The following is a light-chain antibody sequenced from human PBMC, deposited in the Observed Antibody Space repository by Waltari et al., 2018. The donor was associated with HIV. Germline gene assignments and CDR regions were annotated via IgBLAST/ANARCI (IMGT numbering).Light chain of an antibody. Sequence: YVLTQAPSVSVAPGETARISCGGNDIGSKSVHWYQQKSGQAPTLVIYYNDLRPSGSPERFAGSNSGSTATLTIRRVEAGDEADYYCHVWHRNNNLLGVFGGGTKLTVL. CDR1: DIGSKS. J-gene: IGLJ3*02. V-gene: IGLV3-21*04. CDR3: HVWHRNNNLLGV. CDR2: YND.